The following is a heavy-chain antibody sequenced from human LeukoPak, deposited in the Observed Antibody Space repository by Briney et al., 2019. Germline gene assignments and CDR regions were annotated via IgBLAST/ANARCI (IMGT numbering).Heavy chain of an antibody. D-gene: IGHD6-13*01. Sequence: KPSETLSLTCAVYGGSFSGYYWSWVRQPPGKGLEWIGEINHSGSTNYNPSLKSRVTISVDTSKNQFSLKLSSVTAADTAVYYCAGSIAAAGMSDYWGQGTLVTVSS. V-gene: IGHV4-34*01. CDR3: AGSIAAAGMSDY. CDR2: INHSGST. J-gene: IGHJ4*02. CDR1: GGSFSGYY.